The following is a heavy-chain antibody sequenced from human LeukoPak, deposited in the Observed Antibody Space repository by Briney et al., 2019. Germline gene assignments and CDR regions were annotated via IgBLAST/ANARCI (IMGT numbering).Heavy chain of an antibody. CDR2: IYHSGST. V-gene: IGHV4-38-2*02. CDR3: ARGGATP. CDR1: GYSISSGYY. D-gene: IGHD1-26*01. J-gene: IGHJ5*02. Sequence: SETLSLTCTVSGYSISSGYYRGWIRQPPGKGLEWIGSIYHSGSTYYNPSLKSRVTISVDTSKNQFSLKLSSVTAADTAVYYCARGGATPWGQGTLVTVSS.